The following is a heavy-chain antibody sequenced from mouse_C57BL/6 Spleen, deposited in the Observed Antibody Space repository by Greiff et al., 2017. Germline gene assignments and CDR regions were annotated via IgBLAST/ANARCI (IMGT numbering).Heavy chain of an antibody. CDR2: ISNLAYSI. CDR3: ARQRGRDGGYAMDY. CDR1: GFTFSDYG. Sequence: EVQLVESGGGLVQPGGSLKLSCAASGFTFSDYGMAWVRQAPRKGPEWVAFISNLAYSIYYADTVTGRFTISRENAKNTLYLEMSSLRSEDTAMYYCARQRGRDGGYAMDYWGQGTSVTVSS. J-gene: IGHJ4*01. V-gene: IGHV5-15*01. D-gene: IGHD3-1*01.